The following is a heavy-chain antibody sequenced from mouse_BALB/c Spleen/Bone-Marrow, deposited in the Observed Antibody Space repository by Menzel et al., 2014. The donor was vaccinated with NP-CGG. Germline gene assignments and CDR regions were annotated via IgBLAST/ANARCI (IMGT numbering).Heavy chain of an antibody. J-gene: IGHJ3*01. V-gene: IGHV5-9-2*01. CDR2: ISGAGRYT. D-gene: IGHD2-3*01. CDR1: GFSFGNYG. Sequence: DVMLVESGGGLVKSGGSLKLSCAASGFSFGNYGISWGCQTLEKRLEWVATISGAGRYTFYSDSLKGRFSISRDKAKNNQYLLLRSLKSVDTAVYYCVCHAFYDQTGVFFVFWGQGTLVTVAS. CDR3: VCHAFYDQTGVFFVF.